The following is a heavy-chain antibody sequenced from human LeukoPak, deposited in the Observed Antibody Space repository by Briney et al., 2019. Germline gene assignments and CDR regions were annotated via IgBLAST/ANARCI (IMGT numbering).Heavy chain of an antibody. D-gene: IGHD3-22*01. J-gene: IGHJ4*02. Sequence: GGSLRLSCAASGFRFESFYMGWIRQVPGKGLDYIALISASGAVPYYAESVKGRFTISRDNAKNSVSLQMNSLSADDTAVYYCARSLIVASEDYWGQGTLVTVSS. CDR2: ISASGAVP. CDR1: GFRFESFY. CDR3: ARSLIVASEDY. V-gene: IGHV3-11*04.